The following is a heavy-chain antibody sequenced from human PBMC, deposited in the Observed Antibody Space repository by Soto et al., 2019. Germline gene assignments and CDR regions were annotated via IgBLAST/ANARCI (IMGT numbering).Heavy chain of an antibody. J-gene: IGHJ4*02. V-gene: IGHV3-23*01. Sequence: EVQLLESGGGLVQPGGSLRLSCAASGFTFSSYAMSWVRQAPGKGLEWVSAISGSGGSTYYADSVKGRFTISRDNSKNTLYLHINSLRAEDTAVYYCAQDLYGSGSPYDYWGQGTLVTVSS. CDR1: GFTFSSYA. CDR3: AQDLYGSGSPYDY. D-gene: IGHD3-10*01. CDR2: ISGSGGST.